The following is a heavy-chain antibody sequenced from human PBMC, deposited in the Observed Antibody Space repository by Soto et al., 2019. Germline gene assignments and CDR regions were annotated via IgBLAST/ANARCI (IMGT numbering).Heavy chain of an antibody. CDR2: ISYDGSNK. Sequence: GGSLRLSCAASGFTFSSYAMHWVRQAPGKGLEWVAVISYDGSNKYYADSVKGRFTISRDNSKNTLYLQMNSLKIDDTAVYYYTSRRDWTAVDPFDYWGLGTLVTVSS. CDR3: TSRRDWTAVDPFDY. J-gene: IGHJ4*02. D-gene: IGHD5-18*01. CDR1: GFTFSSYA. V-gene: IGHV3-30-3*01.